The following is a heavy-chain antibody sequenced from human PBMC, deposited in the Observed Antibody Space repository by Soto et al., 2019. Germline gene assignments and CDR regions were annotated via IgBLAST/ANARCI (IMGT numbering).Heavy chain of an antibody. CDR1: GGSISSSSYY. D-gene: IGHD6-6*01. V-gene: IGHV4-39*01. CDR3: ARHKLIIAARPGYYYYMDV. J-gene: IGHJ6*03. Sequence: SETLSLTCTVSGGSISSSSYYWGWIRQPPGKGLEWIGSIYYSGSTYYNPSLKSRVPISVDTSKNQFSLKLSSVTAADTAVYYCARHKLIIAARPGYYYYMDVWGKGTTVTVSS. CDR2: IYYSGST.